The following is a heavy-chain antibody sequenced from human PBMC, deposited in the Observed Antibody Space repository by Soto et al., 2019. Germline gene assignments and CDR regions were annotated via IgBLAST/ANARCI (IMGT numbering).Heavy chain of an antibody. V-gene: IGHV4-39*01. CDR2: IYSGGNT. D-gene: IGHD2-2*01. Sequence: QLQVQVSGPGQVKPSQTLSLTCTVSGGSITSHHYYWGWIRQPPGKGLEWIGSIYSGGNTYYNPSPRSRLTIFVDTAKNLISLKLNSVTAADSAIYYCGSGPSTTWIDNWGLGTQVSVSS. CDR3: GSGPSTTWIDN. CDR1: GGSITSHHYY. J-gene: IGHJ4*02.